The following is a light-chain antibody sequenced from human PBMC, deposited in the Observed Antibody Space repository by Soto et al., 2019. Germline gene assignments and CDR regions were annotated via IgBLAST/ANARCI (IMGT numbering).Light chain of an antibody. CDR2: STN. J-gene: IGLJ1*01. V-gene: IGLV8-61*01. Sequence: QTVVTQEPSFSVSPGGTVTLTCGLSSGSVSTSHYPSWYQQTPGQAPRTLIYSTNTRSSGVPDRFSGSKSGNTASLTVSALQAEDEADYYCSSYTDRKNLVFGTGTKVTVL. CDR3: SSYTDRKNLV. CDR1: SGSVSTSHY.